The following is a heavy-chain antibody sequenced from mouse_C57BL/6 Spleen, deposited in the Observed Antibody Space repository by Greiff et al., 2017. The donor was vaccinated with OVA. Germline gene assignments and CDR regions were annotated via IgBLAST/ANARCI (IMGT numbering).Heavy chain of an antibody. CDR2: IDPANGNT. J-gene: IGHJ3*01. V-gene: IGHV14-3*01. CDR1: GFNIKNTY. D-gene: IGHD1-1*01. CDR3: AGGSYGGSYGFAD. Sequence: VQLQQSVAELVRPGASVKLSCTASGFNIKNTYMHWVKQRPEQGLEWIGRIDPANGNTKYAPKFQGKATITADTSSNTAYLQLSSLTPEDTAIFSWAGGSYGGSYGFADWGQGTRAPVS.